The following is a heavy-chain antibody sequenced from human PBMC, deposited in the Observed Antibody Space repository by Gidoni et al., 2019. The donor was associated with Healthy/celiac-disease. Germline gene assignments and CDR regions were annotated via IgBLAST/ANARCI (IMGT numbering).Heavy chain of an antibody. V-gene: IGHV3-30*03. D-gene: IGHD2-15*01. CDR1: AFTFSRPG. Sequence: VQLVESGGGVDHAGRSLRRSSAASAFTFSRPGMHWVRQAPGKGLEWVAVISDDGSKYYADSVKGRFTISRDNSKNTLYLKMNSLRAEDTAVYYCAVGRDIVVVVAAETAFDIWGQGTMVTVSS. CDR3: AVGRDIVVVVAAETAFDI. J-gene: IGHJ3*02. CDR2: ISDDGSK.